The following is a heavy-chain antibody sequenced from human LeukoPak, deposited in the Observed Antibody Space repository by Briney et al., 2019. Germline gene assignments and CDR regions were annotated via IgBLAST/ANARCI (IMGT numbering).Heavy chain of an antibody. J-gene: IGHJ4*02. CDR3: ARRSSGSPPYYFGY. CDR1: GLTFSSYW. Sequence: PGGSLRLSCAASGLTFSSYWVHWVRQAPGKGLVWVSRINSDGSSTSYADSVKGRFTISRDNAKNTLYLQMNSLRAEDTAVYYCARRSSGSPPYYFGYWGQGTLVTVSS. V-gene: IGHV3-74*01. D-gene: IGHD1-26*01. CDR2: INSDGSST.